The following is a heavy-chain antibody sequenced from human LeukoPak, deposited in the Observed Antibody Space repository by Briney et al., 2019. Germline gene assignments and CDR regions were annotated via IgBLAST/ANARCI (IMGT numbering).Heavy chain of an antibody. J-gene: IGHJ6*02. Sequence: SETLSLTCTVSGGSISSYYWSWIRQPPGKGLEWIGYIYYSGSTNYNPSLKSRVTISVDTSKNQFSLKLSSVTAADTAVYYCASPGAGIVVVPAIYYYGMDVWGQGTTVTVSS. D-gene: IGHD2-2*01. CDR3: ASPGAGIVVVPAIYYYGMDV. CDR2: IYYSGST. V-gene: IGHV4-59*01. CDR1: GGSISSYY.